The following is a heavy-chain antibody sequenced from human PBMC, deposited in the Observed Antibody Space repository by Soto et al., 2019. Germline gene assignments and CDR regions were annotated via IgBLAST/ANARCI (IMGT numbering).Heavy chain of an antibody. CDR2: MSSASSTT. D-gene: IGHD1-7*01. V-gene: IGHV3-23*01. J-gene: IGHJ4*02. Sequence: EVQVIESGGGLVQPGGSLRLSCATSGFTFGNFAMSWVRQAPGRGLEWVSGMSSASSTTYYGDSVKGRFTISRDTSKNTLYLQMNSLRAEDTAVYYCAKIKERELPRIIDYWGQGTLVTVSS. CDR1: GFTFGNFA. CDR3: AKIKERELPRIIDY.